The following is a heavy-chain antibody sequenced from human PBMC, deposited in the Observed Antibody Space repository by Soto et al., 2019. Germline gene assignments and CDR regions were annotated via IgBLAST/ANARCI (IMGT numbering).Heavy chain of an antibody. CDR1: GFTFSSYG. V-gene: IGHV3-30*18. CDR2: ISYDGSNK. J-gene: IGHJ4*02. CDR3: AKFAPRDSSGYPRNWYFDY. Sequence: PGGSLRLSCAASGFTFSSYGMHWVRQAPGKGLEWVAVISYDGSNKYYADSVKGRFTISRDNSKNTLYLQMNSLRAEDTAVYYCAKFAPRDSSGYPRNWYFDYWGQGTLVTVSS. D-gene: IGHD3-22*01.